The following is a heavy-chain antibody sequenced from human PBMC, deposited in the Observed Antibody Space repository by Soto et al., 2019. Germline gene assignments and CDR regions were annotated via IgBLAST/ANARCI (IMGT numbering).Heavy chain of an antibody. D-gene: IGHD3-10*01. CDR3: ARAGVADYGSGSCYGPWFDP. Sequence: SDTLSLTCTVSGGSISSGDYYWSWIRQPPGKGLEWIGYIYYSGSTYYNPSLKSRVTISVDTSKNQFSLKLSSVTAADTAVYYCARAGVADYGSGSCYGPWFDPWGQGTLVTVSS. CDR1: GGSISSGDYY. V-gene: IGHV4-30-4*02. J-gene: IGHJ5*02. CDR2: IYYSGST.